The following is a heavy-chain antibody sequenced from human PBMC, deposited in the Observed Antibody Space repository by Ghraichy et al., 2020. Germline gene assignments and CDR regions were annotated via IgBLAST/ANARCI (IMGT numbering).Heavy chain of an antibody. CDR2: IYYSGST. CDR1: GGSISSSSYY. CDR3: ARLRNPDYYDSSGYWGCFDY. V-gene: IGHV4-39*01. D-gene: IGHD3-22*01. Sequence: SETLSLTCTVSGGSISSSSYYWGWIRQPPGKGLEWIGSIYYSGSTYYNPSLKSRVTISVDTSKNQFSLKLSSVTAADTAVYYCARLRNPDYYDSSGYWGCFDYWGQGTLVTVSS. J-gene: IGHJ4*02.